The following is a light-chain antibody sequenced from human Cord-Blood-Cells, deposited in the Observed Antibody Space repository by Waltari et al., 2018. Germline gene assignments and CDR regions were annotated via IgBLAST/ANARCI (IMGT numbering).Light chain of an antibody. CDR1: QSISSW. J-gene: IGKJ1*01. CDR2: DAS. Sequence: DIQMTQSPSTLSASVGDRVTITCRASQSISSWLAWYQQKPGKAPKLLIYDASNLESGVPSRFSGSGSVTEFTLTISSVQPDDFATYYCQQYNSDSPTFGQGTKVEIK. V-gene: IGKV1-5*01. CDR3: QQYNSDSPT.